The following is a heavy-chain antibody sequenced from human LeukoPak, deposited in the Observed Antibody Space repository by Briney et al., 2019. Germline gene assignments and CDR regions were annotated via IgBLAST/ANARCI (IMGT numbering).Heavy chain of an antibody. J-gene: IGHJ4*02. CDR1: GFIFSSYW. Sequence: GGSLRLSCEASGFIFSSYWMFWVRQAPGKGPVWVSRINGDGRTASYADSVKGRFTISRDNGKNSLYLQMNSLRAEDTAVYYCARVHYNTAMVDIDYWGQGTLVTVSS. D-gene: IGHD5-18*01. CDR3: ARVHYNTAMVDIDY. CDR2: INGDGRTA. V-gene: IGHV3-74*01.